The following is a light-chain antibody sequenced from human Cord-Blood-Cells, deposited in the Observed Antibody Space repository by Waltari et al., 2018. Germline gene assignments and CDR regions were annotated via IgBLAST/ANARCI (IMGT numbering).Light chain of an antibody. CDR2: AAS. CDR3: QQYYSFPWT. V-gene: IGKV1D-8*01. CDR1: KGIRRY. J-gene: IGKJ1*01. Sequence: VIWMTQSPSLLSASTGDRVTISCRISKGIRRYLAWYQQKPGKAPELLIYAASSLQSGVPSRFSGSGSGTDFTLTISCLQSEDFATYYCQQYYSFPWTFGQGTKVEIK.